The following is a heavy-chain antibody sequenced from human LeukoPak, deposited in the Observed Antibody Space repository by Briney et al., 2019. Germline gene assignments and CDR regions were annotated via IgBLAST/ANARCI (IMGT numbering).Heavy chain of an antibody. CDR3: TRGSIAYYYMDV. V-gene: IGHV4-59*01. Sequence: PSETLSLTCAVYGGSFSGYYWSWIRQPPGKGLEWIGNIYYSGSTNYNPSLKSRVTISVDTSKNQFSLKLSSVTAADTAGYYCTRGSIAYYYMDVWGKGTTVTISS. CDR2: IYYSGST. CDR1: GGSFSGYY. J-gene: IGHJ6*03. D-gene: IGHD3-22*01.